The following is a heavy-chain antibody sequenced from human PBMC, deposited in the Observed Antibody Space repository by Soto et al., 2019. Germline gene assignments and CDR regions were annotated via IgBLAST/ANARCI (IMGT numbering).Heavy chain of an antibody. V-gene: IGHV3-7*01. CDR2: IKQDGSEQ. CDR3: AGCSGWLITV. Sequence: EVQLVESGGALVQPGGSLRLSCAASGIRFSSYWMSWVRQAPGKGLEWVANIKQDGSEQFYVDSVKGRFTISRDNAKNSQYLHMNSLRVEDTAVYYFAGCSGWLITVWGHGTLVTVSS. CDR1: GIRFSSYW. D-gene: IGHD6-19*01. J-gene: IGHJ4*01.